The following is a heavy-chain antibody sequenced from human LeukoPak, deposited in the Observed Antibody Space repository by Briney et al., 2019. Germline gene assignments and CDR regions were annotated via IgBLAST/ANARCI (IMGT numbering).Heavy chain of an antibody. J-gene: IGHJ4*02. CDR2: INPNSGGT. CDR3: SRGRADGYSGYDFGDY. Sequence: ASVKVSCKASGYTFTGYYMHWVRQAPGQGLEWMGWINPNSGGTDYAQKFQGRVTMARDTSISTAYMELSSLTSDDTAVYYCSRGRADGYSGYDFGDYWSQGTLVTVSS. D-gene: IGHD5-12*01. CDR1: GYTFTGYY. V-gene: IGHV1-2*02.